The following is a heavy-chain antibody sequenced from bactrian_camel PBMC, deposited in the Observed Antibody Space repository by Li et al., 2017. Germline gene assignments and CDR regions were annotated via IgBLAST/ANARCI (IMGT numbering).Heavy chain of an antibody. D-gene: IGHD3*01. CDR2: VDSSGNA. J-gene: IGHJ4*01. Sequence: HVQLVESGGGSVQAGTSLILSCAAVGRTYNNYVMGWLRQAPGKEREGVATVDSSGNANYAESVKGRFTISKGNAKNTLYLQMNSLKPEDTAMYYCAATRGYCDSNSWPFEYEYNYWGRGTQVTVS. CDR3: AATRGYCDSNSWPFEYEYNY. V-gene: IGHV3S57*01. CDR1: GRTYNNYV.